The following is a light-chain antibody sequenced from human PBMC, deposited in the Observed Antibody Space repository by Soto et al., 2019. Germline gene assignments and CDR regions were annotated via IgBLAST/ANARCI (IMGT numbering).Light chain of an antibody. CDR2: GAS. CDR3: QEYDAPPPIT. Sequence: EVGMTQSPATLSVSPGERATLSCRASQSVSNNLAWYQQQSGQTPRLLIYGASTTATGVPARFSGSGSGTDFTLTITRLEPEDFAVYFCQEYDAPPPITFGLGTRLEIK. J-gene: IGKJ5*01. CDR1: QSVSNN. V-gene: IGKV3-15*01.